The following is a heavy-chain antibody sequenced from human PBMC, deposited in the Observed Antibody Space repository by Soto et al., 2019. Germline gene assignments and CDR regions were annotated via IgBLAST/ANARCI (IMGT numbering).Heavy chain of an antibody. CDR2: INHSGST. D-gene: IGHD3-10*01. Sequence: SETLSLTCAVYGGSFSGYYWSWIRQPPGKGLEWIGEINHSGSTNYNPSLKSRVTISVDTSKNQFSLKLSSVTAADTAVYYCARSVLAAGSGKIYFDYLGQGTLVTSPQ. V-gene: IGHV4-34*01. CDR3: ARSVLAAGSGKIYFDY. J-gene: IGHJ4*02. CDR1: GGSFSGYY.